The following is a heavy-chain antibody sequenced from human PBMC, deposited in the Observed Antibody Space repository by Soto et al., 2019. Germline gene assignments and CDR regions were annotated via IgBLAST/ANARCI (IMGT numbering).Heavy chain of an antibody. CDR2: INPSGGST. V-gene: IGHV1-46*01. CDR1: GYSFTNHY. J-gene: IGHJ3*01. Sequence: ASVKVSCKASGYSFTNHYIHWVRQAPGEGLEWMGVINPSGGSTSYAQKFQGRVTMTRDTSTSTVYMELRRLRSEDTAVYYCAREVYYDPLTGYSSGNASDFWGQGTMVTVSS. CDR3: AREVYYDPLTGYSSGNASDF. D-gene: IGHD3-9*01.